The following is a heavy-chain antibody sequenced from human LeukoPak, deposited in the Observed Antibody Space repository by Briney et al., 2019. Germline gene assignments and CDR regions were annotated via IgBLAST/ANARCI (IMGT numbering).Heavy chain of an antibody. V-gene: IGHV3-30-3*01. Sequence: GRSLRLSCAASGFTFSSYAMHWVRQAPGKGLEWVAVISYDGTNKYYADSVKGRFTISRDNSKNTLYLQMNSLRAEDTAVYYCARGTPERGYSYGYSDAFDIWGQGTMVTVSS. CDR1: GFTFSSYA. CDR3: ARGTPERGYSYGYSDAFDI. CDR2: ISYDGTNK. J-gene: IGHJ3*02. D-gene: IGHD5-18*01.